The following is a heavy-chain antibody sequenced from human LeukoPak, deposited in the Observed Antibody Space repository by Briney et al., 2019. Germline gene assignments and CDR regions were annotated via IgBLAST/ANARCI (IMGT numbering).Heavy chain of an antibody. J-gene: IGHJ3*02. Sequence: SETLSLTCTASGGSISTYYWSWIRQPPGKALEWIGYIYYSGSTNYNPSLKSRVTISVDTSKKQFSLKLSSVTAADTAVYYCAREYYYDSSGYYPPHAFDIWGQGTMVTVSS. CDR1: GGSISTYY. D-gene: IGHD3-22*01. V-gene: IGHV4-59*01. CDR3: AREYYYDSSGYYPPHAFDI. CDR2: IYYSGST.